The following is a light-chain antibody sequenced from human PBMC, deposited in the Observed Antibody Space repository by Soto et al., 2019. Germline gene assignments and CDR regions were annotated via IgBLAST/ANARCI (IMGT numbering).Light chain of an antibody. CDR2: GAF. V-gene: IGKV3-15*01. J-gene: IGKJ5*01. Sequence: EVVMTQSPATLSVSPGERGTLSCRASQSVNTKLAWYQQKPGQAPRLLIYGAFTRATGIPARFSGSGSGTEFTITISTLQSEDFAVYYCQQYNNWPSITFGQGTRLEIK. CDR3: QQYNNWPSIT. CDR1: QSVNTK.